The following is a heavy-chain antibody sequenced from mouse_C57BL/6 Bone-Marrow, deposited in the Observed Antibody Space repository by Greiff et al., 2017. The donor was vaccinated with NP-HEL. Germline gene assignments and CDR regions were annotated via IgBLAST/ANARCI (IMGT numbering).Heavy chain of an antibody. Sequence: DVHLVESGGGLVKPGGSLKLSCAASGFTFSDYGMHWVRQAPEKGLEWVAYISSGSSTIYYADTVKGRFTISRDNAKNTLFLQMTSLRSEDTARDYCARNYYGSSSWFADCGQGTLVTVSA. D-gene: IGHD1-1*01. J-gene: IGHJ3*01. CDR3: ARNYYGSSSWFAD. CDR2: ISSGSSTI. CDR1: GFTFSDYG. V-gene: IGHV5-17*01.